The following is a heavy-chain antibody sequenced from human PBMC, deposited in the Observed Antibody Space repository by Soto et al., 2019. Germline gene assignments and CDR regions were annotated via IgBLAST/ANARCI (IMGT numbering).Heavy chain of an antibody. CDR1: SDSISSYY. V-gene: IGHV4-59*12. J-gene: IGHJ4*02. D-gene: IGHD2-15*01. CDR2: TDYSGNT. Sequence: SETLSLTCTVSSDSISSYYWIWIRQSPGKGLEWIGYTDYSGNTNYNPSLKSRVTISGDTSKNQFSLRLSSVTAADTAVYYCARDTVSGSWFPLAFWGQGTLVTVSS. CDR3: ARDTVSGSWFPLAF.